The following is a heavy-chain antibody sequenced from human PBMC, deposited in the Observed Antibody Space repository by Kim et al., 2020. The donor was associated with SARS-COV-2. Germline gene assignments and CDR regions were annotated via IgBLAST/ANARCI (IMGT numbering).Heavy chain of an antibody. D-gene: IGHD5-18*01. V-gene: IGHV3-33*01. J-gene: IGHJ4*02. CDR3: ARRGGGYSYGFLDY. Sequence: YADPVKGRFTISRDNSKDTVYLQMNSLTVEDTAVHYCARRGGGYSYGFLDYWGQGTLVTVFS.